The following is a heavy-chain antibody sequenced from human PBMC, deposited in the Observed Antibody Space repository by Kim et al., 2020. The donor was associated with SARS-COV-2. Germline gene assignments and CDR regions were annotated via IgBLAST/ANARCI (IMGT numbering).Heavy chain of an antibody. CDR3: AKYYYDSSGYYAIGY. J-gene: IGHJ4*02. CDR1: GYTFTNYY. CDR2: INPNSGGT. Sequence: ASVKVSCEASGYTFTNYYMHWVRQAPGQGLEWMGQINPNSGGTTYAQKFQGRVTMTRDTSISTAYMELSRLGSDDTAVYYCAKYYYDSSGYYAIGYWGQGTLVTVSS. V-gene: IGHV1-2*06. D-gene: IGHD3-22*01.